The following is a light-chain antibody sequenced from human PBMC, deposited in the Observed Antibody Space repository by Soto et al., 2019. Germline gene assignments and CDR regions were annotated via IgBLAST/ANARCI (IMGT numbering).Light chain of an antibody. V-gene: IGKV1D-12*01. CDR2: AAS. Sequence: GDRKNRTCRASQGISSWLAWYQQKPGKAPKLLIYAASSLQGGVPSRFSGSASGTYFTLTISSLQPEDFATYYCQQASSFPLTFGQVTRLEIK. CDR3: QQASSFPLT. CDR1: QGISSW. J-gene: IGKJ5*01.